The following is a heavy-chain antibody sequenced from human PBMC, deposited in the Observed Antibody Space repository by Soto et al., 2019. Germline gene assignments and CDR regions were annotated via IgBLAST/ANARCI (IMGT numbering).Heavy chain of an antibody. J-gene: IGHJ1*01. CDR1: GGSISSGDYY. CDR2: IYYSGST. D-gene: IGHD3-22*01. Sequence: TLSLTCTVSGGSISSGDYYWSWIRQPPGKGLEWIGYIYYSGSTYYNPSLKSRVTISVDTSKNQFSLKLSSVTAADTAVYYCARGDTSGSPAEYLKHCGQGTMVTVSS. V-gene: IGHV4-30-4*01. CDR3: ARGDTSGSPAEYLKH.